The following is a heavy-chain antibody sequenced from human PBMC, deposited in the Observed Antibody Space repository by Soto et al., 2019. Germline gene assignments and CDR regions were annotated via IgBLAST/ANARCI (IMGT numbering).Heavy chain of an antibody. CDR3: ARTELGWAVDY. Sequence: SETLSLTCTVSGGSVSSSGYTWGWIRQPPGQGLEWIGTIYSSGNAFYSPSLKSRVTISADTSKNQFSLNLRYVTAADTAIYYCARTELGWAVDYWGQGTLVTVSS. J-gene: IGHJ4*02. CDR1: GGSVSSSGYT. CDR2: IYSSGNA. D-gene: IGHD1-7*01. V-gene: IGHV4-39*01.